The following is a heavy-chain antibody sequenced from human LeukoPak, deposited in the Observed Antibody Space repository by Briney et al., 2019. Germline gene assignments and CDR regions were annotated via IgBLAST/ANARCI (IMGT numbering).Heavy chain of an antibody. CDR3: ARGMTGPDY. J-gene: IGHJ4*02. V-gene: IGHV3-23*01. CDR2: ISTNGGST. Sequence: SGGSLRLSCAASGFTFSNYAVTWVRQAPGKGLELVSVISTNGGSTNYADSVKGRFIISRDYSKNTLYLEMNGLRAEDTAIYYCARGMTGPDYWGQGTLVIVSS. D-gene: IGHD2-8*01. CDR1: GFTFSNYA.